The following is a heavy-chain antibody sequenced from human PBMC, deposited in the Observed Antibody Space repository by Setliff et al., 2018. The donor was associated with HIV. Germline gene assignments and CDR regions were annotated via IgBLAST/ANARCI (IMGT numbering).Heavy chain of an antibody. D-gene: IGHD4-17*01. J-gene: IGHJ4*02. CDR1: GFTFSNFW. Sequence: PGGSLRLSCATSGFTFSNFWMTWVRQAPGKGLEWVANIKEDGSETFYVDSVKGRFTMSRDNAKNLVYLEMNSLKVEDTAVYYCARGAYGYYFDYWGQGALVTVSS. CDR3: ARGAYGYYFDY. V-gene: IGHV3-7*01. CDR2: IKEDGSET.